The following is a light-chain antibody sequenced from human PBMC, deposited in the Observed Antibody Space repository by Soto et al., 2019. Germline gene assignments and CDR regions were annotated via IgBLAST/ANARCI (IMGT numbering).Light chain of an antibody. Sequence: QSVLTQPPSVSAAPGQNVTISCSGDGSSLGENAMCWYQVLPGAAPRVLIYDNTNRPSGVPGRFSGSKSGTSASLAITGLQAEDEADYYCQSYDTSLSGYVFGTGTKVTVL. J-gene: IGLJ1*01. V-gene: IGLV1-40*01. CDR2: DNT. CDR3: QSYDTSLSGYV. CDR1: GSSLGENA.